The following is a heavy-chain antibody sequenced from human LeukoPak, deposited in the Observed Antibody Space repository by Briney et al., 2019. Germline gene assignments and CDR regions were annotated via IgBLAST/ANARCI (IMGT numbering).Heavy chain of an antibody. V-gene: IGHV1-8*03. D-gene: IGHD6-6*01. Sequence: ASVKVSCKASGYTFTSYGISWVRQAPGQGLEWMGWMNPNSGNTGYAQKFQGRVTITRNTSISTAYMELSSLRSEDTAVYYCARGQQLGDFDYWGQGTLVTVSS. CDR3: ARGQQLGDFDY. CDR1: GYTFTSYG. CDR2: MNPNSGNT. J-gene: IGHJ4*02.